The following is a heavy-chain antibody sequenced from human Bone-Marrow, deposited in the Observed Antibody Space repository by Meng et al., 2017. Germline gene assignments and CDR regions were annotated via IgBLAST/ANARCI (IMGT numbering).Heavy chain of an antibody. D-gene: IGHD3-3*02. CDR3: ARHRGGTHFPDY. V-gene: IGHV4-34*01. CDR2: INHSGRT. Sequence: SETLSLTCAVYGGSLNGYYWSWIRQPPGKGLEWIGEINHSGRTNYNPSLKSRVTISVDTSKNQFSLKLSSVTAADTAVYYCARHRGGTHFPDYWGQGTLVTVSS. CDR1: GGSLNGYY. J-gene: IGHJ4*02.